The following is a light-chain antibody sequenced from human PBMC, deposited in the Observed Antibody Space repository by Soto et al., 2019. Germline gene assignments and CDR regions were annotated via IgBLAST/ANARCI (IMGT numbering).Light chain of an antibody. CDR1: QPISRN. Sequence: EIVMPQSPDNLSVSLGQGATLTCRASQPISRNLAWYQQKPGQAPRLLIYGASTRATDIPGRFSGGGSGTEFTLAISRLQSEDFAIYFCQQYNTWPRTFVQGTKVEMK. CDR3: QQYNTWPRT. V-gene: IGKV3-15*01. J-gene: IGKJ1*01. CDR2: GAS.